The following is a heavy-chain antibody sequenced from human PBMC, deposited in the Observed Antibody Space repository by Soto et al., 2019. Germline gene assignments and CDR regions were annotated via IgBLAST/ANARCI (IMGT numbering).Heavy chain of an antibody. CDR1: GGSINDYY. Sequence: SETLSLTCTVSGGSINDYYWGWIRQPSGKGLEWIGHVSSSGSTKYTPSLQSRVTISVGTSKKQFSLKINSVTAADTAVFFCARVEGNYYDRSGHYVNWFDPWGQGIMVT. CDR2: VSSSGST. CDR3: ARVEGNYYDRSGHYVNWFDP. D-gene: IGHD3-22*01. J-gene: IGHJ5*02. V-gene: IGHV4-59*01.